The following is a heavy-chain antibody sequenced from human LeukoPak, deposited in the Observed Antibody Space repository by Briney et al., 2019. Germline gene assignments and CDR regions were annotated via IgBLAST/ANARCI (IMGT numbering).Heavy chain of an antibody. CDR3: ARVAGDSSRMDV. CDR2: INPNTGDT. D-gene: IGHD4-17*01. V-gene: IGHV1-2*02. Sequence: GASVKVSCKASGFSFMGYYLHWMRQAPGQGLERMGGINPNTGDTEFAQTFQGRVTMTRDTSITTAYLELSGLRSDDTAVYYCARVAGDSSRMDVWGQGTTVTVSS. J-gene: IGHJ6*02. CDR1: GFSFMGYY.